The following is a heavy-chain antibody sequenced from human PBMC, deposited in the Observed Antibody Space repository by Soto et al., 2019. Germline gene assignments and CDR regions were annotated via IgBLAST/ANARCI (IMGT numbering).Heavy chain of an antibody. V-gene: IGHV1-18*01. Sequence: GASVKVSCKASGYTFTSYGISWVRQAPGQGLEWMGWISAYNGNTNYAQKLQGRVTMTTDTSTSTAYMELRSLRSDDTAVYYCARDLVVVTAIRPPYYFDYWGQGTLVTVSS. D-gene: IGHD2-21*02. J-gene: IGHJ4*02. CDR3: ARDLVVVTAIRPPYYFDY. CDR2: ISAYNGNT. CDR1: GYTFTSYG.